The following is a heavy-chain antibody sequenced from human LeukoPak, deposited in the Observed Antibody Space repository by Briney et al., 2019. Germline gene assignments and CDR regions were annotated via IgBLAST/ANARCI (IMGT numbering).Heavy chain of an antibody. Sequence: SETLSLTCTVSGGSISSSSYYWGCIRQPPGKGLEWIGSIYYSGSTYYNPSLKSRVTISVDTSKNQFSLKLSSVTAADTAVYYCARTSRITMVRGVIITDHFDYWGQGTLVTVSS. CDR3: ARTSRITMVRGVIITDHFDY. D-gene: IGHD3-10*01. J-gene: IGHJ4*02. V-gene: IGHV4-39*01. CDR1: GGSISSSSYY. CDR2: IYYSGST.